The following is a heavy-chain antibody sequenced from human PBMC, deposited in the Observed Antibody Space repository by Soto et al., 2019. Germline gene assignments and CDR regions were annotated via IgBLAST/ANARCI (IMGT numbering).Heavy chain of an antibody. CDR2: ISYDGSNR. CDR1: GFTSSNYV. Sequence: QVQMVESGGGVVQPGRSLRLSCEASGFTSSNYVMHWVRQAPGKGLEWVAAISYDGSNRHYIDSVRGRFTISRDNSKNTLYLEMNSLRGEDTAVYSCARGDPYHGTDVWGQGTTVTVSS. J-gene: IGHJ6*02. CDR3: ARGDPYHGTDV. V-gene: IGHV3-30*03.